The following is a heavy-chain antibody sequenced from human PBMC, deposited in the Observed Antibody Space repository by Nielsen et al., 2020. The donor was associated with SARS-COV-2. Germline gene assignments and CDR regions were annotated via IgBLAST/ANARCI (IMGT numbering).Heavy chain of an antibody. CDR1: GYTFTSYG. CDR3: ARDFKSMTTVTTSAFDI. Sequence: ASVKVSCKASGYTFTSYGISWVRQAPGQGLEWMGWISAYNGNTNYAQKLQGRVTMTTDTSTSTAYMELRSLRSDDTAVYYCARDFKSMTTVTTSAFDIWGQGTMVTVSS. J-gene: IGHJ3*02. D-gene: IGHD4-17*01. V-gene: IGHV1-18*04. CDR2: ISAYNGNT.